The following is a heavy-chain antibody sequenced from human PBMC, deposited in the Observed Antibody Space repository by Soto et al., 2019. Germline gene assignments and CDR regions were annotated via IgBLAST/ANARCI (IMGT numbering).Heavy chain of an antibody. CDR2: TYYRSKWYN. V-gene: IGHV6-1*01. D-gene: IGHD6-19*01. J-gene: IGHJ3*02. Sequence: PSQTLSLTCAISGDSVSSNSAAWNWIRQSPSRGLEWLGRTYYRSKWYNDYAVSVKSRITINPDTSKNQFSLQLNSVTPEDTAVYYCARDPPIAVAGTSGAFDIWGQGTMVTVSS. CDR3: ARDPPIAVAGTSGAFDI. CDR1: GDSVSSNSAA.